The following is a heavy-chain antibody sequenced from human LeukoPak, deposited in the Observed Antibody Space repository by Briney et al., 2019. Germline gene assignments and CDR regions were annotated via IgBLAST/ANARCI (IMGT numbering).Heavy chain of an antibody. V-gene: IGHV4-59*01. CDR3: ARRGVKTTRFDY. CDR1: VGSINTYY. D-gene: IGHD1-1*01. Sequence: SETLSLTCTVSVGSINTYYWSWIRQPPGKGLECIGDPYNRWTTNYNPSLKRPVSTSGDTSKNQFSLKLNSVTAADTAVYYCARRGVKTTRFDYWGQGILVTVSS. CDR2: PYNRWTT. J-gene: IGHJ4*02.